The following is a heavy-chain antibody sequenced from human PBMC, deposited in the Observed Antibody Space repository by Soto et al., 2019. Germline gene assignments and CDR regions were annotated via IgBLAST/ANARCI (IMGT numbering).Heavy chain of an antibody. Sequence: GGSLRLSCAASGFTFSSYDMHWVRQATGKGLEWVSAIGTAGDTYYPGSVKGRFTISRENAKNSLYLQMNSLRAEDTAVYYCARGGWNYGMDVWGQGTTVTVSS. CDR3: ARGGWNYGMDV. D-gene: IGHD6-19*01. CDR2: IGTAGDT. V-gene: IGHV3-13*01. CDR1: GFTFSSYD. J-gene: IGHJ6*02.